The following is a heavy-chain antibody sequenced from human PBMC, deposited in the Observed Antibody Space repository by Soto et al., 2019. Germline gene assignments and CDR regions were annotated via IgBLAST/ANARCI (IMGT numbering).Heavy chain of an antibody. V-gene: IGHV3-23*01. J-gene: IGHJ4*02. D-gene: IGHD5-18*01. Sequence: PGGSLILSCAASGFTFSSYAMSWVRQAPGKGLEWVSAISGSGGSTYYADSVKGRFTISRDNSKNTLYLQMNSLRAEDTAVYYCAKDYISYGLITPFDYWGQGTLVAVSS. CDR3: AKDYISYGLITPFDY. CDR1: GFTFSSYA. CDR2: ISGSGGST.